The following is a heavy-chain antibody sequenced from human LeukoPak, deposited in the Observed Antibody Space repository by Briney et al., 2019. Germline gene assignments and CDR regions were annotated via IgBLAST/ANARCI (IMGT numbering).Heavy chain of an antibody. CDR2: ISPIFGTA. CDR1: GGTFNSYA. V-gene: IGHV1-69*13. J-gene: IGHJ4*02. D-gene: IGHD5-18*01. Sequence: SVKVSCKASGGTFNSYAISWVRQAPGQGLEWMGGISPIFGTANYAQKFQGRVTITADESTSTAYMELSSLRSEDTAVYYCARSSRYSYGLEYWGQRTLVTVSS. CDR3: ARSSRYSYGLEY.